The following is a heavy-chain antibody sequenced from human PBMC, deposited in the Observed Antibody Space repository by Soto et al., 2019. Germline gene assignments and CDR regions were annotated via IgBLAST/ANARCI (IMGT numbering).Heavy chain of an antibody. CDR3: ARDHKWDGMDV. CDR2: INYSGTT. V-gene: IGHV4-31*03. Sequence: SETLSLTCPVSGGSFSSDSFIWSWVRQFPGKGLEWIGYINYSGTTYYNPSLRSRITMSVDTSKNQFSLNLSSVTAADTAVYYCARDHKWDGMDVWGQGTTVTVSS. D-gene: IGHD1-26*01. J-gene: IGHJ6*02. CDR1: GGSFSSDSFI.